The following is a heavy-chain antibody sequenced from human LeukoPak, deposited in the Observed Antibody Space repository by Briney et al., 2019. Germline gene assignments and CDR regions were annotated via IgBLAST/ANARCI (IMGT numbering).Heavy chain of an antibody. D-gene: IGHD3-22*01. J-gene: IGHJ4*02. CDR1: GFTFSSYA. Sequence: PGGSLRLSCAASGFTFSSYAMSWARQAPGKGLEWVSAISGSGGSTYYADSVKGRFTISRDNSKNTLYLQMNSLRAEDTAVYYCAKDNYYDSSGLPPDYWGQGTLVTVSS. CDR3: AKDNYYDSSGLPPDY. V-gene: IGHV3-23*01. CDR2: ISGSGGST.